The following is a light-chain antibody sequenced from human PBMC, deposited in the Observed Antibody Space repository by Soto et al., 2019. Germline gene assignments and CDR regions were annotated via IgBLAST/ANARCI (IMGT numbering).Light chain of an antibody. J-gene: IGKJ1*01. CDR3: QQYASSPWT. V-gene: IGKV1-5*03. CDR2: KAS. CDR1: QSIISW. Sequence: DIQMTQSPSTLSASVGDRVTITCRGSQSIISWLAWYQQKPGKAPKLLIYKASSLEGGVPSRFGGSGSETDFTLTISSLQPDDFATYYCQQYASSPWTFRQGTKVDI.